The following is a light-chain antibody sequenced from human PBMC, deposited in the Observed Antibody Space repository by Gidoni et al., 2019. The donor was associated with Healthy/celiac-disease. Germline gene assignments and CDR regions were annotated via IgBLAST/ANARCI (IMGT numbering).Light chain of an antibody. CDR1: QDISNY. V-gene: IGKV1-33*01. J-gene: IGKJ4*01. CDR3: QQYDNLLT. Sequence: DIQMTKSPSSLSASVGDRVTITCQASQDISNYLNWYQQKPGKAPKLLIYDASNLETGVPSRFSGSGSGTDFTFTISSLQPEDIATYYGQQYDNLLTFGGGTKVEIK. CDR2: DAS.